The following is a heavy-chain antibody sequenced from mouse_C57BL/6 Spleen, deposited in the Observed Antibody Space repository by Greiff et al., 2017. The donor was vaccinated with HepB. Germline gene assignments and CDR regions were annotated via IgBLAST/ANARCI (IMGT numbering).Heavy chain of an antibody. CDR3: THYYGSTLDY. J-gene: IGHJ2*01. Sequence: EVQLQQSGAELVRPGASVKLSCTASGFNIKDYYMHWVKQRPEQGLEWIGRIDPEDGDTEYAPKFQGKATMTADTSSNTAYLELRSLTSEDTAVYYCTHYYGSTLDYWGQGTTLTVSS. D-gene: IGHD1-1*01. V-gene: IGHV14-1*01. CDR2: IDPEDGDT. CDR1: GFNIKDYY.